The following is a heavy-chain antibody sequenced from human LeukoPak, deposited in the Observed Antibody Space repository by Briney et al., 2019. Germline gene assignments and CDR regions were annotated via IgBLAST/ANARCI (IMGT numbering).Heavy chain of an antibody. V-gene: IGHV3-33*01. D-gene: IGHD6-13*01. CDR2: IWYDGSNK. Sequence: LGGSLRLSCAASRFTFSSCGMHWVRQAPGKGLEWVAVIWYDGSNKYYADSVKGRFTISRDNSKNTLYLQMNSLRAEDTAVYYCARGVVAAAGTYYYYGMDVWGQGTTVTVSS. CDR3: ARGVVAAAGTYYYYGMDV. CDR1: RFTFSSCG. J-gene: IGHJ6*02.